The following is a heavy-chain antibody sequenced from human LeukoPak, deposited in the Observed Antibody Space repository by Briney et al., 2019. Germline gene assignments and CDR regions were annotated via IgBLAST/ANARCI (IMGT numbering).Heavy chain of an antibody. V-gene: IGHV3-23*01. CDR2: ISGSGGGT. CDR3: AKDCCGGGQQLGDFQH. D-gene: IGHD6-13*01. Sequence: PGGSLRLSCTASGFTFSNHSMSWVRQAPGKGLEGVSGISGSGGGTYYADSVTGRFTISRDNSKNTLYLQMNNLRAEDTAVYYCAKDCCGGGQQLGDFQHWGQGTLVTVSS. J-gene: IGHJ1*01. CDR1: GFTFSNHS.